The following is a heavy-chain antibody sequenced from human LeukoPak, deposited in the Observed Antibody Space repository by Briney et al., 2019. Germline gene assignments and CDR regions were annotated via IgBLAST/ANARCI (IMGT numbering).Heavy chain of an antibody. J-gene: IGHJ6*03. V-gene: IGHV4-59*01. Sequence: SETLSLTCTVCGGSISSYYWSWIRQPPGKGLEWIGYIYYSGSTNYNPSLKSRVTISVDTSKNQFSLKLSSVTAADTAVYYRARALSRGYSYGYYNYYYMDVWGKGTTVTVSS. CDR1: GGSISSYY. D-gene: IGHD5-18*01. CDR2: IYYSGST. CDR3: ARALSRGYSYGYYNYYYMDV.